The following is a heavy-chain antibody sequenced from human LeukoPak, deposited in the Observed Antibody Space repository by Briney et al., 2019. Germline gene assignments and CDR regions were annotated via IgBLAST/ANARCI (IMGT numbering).Heavy chain of an antibody. CDR2: IYYSGST. Sequence: SETLSLTCTVSGGSISSYYWSWIRQPPGKGLEWIGYIYYSGSTNYNPSLKSRVTISVDTSKNQFSLKLSSVTAADTAVYYCARGEVSIGGVIVMNAFDIWGQGTMVTVSS. J-gene: IGHJ3*02. D-gene: IGHD3-16*02. V-gene: IGHV4-59*08. CDR1: GGSISSYY. CDR3: ARGEVSIGGVIVMNAFDI.